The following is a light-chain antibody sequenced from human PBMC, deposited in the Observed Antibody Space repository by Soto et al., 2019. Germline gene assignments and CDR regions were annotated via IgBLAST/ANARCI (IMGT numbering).Light chain of an antibody. J-gene: IGKJ1*01. CDR2: DAS. V-gene: IGKV3-11*01. CDR3: QQRSNWPPA. CDR1: QSVSSY. Sequence: EIVLTQSPATLSLSRGERASLSCRASQSVSSYLAWYQQKNGQAPRLLIYDASNRATGIPARFSGSGYGTDFNLTISSLETEDFAVYYCQQRSNWPPAFGQGTKVDIK.